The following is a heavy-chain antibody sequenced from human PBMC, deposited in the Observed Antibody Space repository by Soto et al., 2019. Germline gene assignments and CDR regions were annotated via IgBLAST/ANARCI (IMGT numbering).Heavy chain of an antibody. CDR2: MNPNSGNT. V-gene: IGHV1-8*01. Sequence: QVQLVQSGAEVKKPGASVKVSCKASGYTFTHYDINWVRQAPGQGLEWMGWMNPNSGNTGYAQKLQGRVTMTRDTSINTGCQELSSLRSADTAVYYCARERLEYSSATWFDLWGQGTLVTVSS. CDR1: GYTFTHYD. J-gene: IGHJ5*02. D-gene: IGHD6-6*01. CDR3: ARERLEYSSATWFDL.